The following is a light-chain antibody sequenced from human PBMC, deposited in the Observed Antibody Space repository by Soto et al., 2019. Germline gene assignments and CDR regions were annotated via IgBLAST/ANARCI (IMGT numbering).Light chain of an antibody. CDR1: SSDVGGYNY. CDR3: SSYTSRRTQF. J-gene: IGLJ1*01. V-gene: IGLV2-14*01. CDR2: DVS. Sequence: QSALTQPASVSGSPGQSITISCTGTSSDVGGYNYVSWYQQHPGKAPKLMIYDVSNRPSGVSNRFSGSKSGNTASLTISGLQAEDDADYDCSSYTSRRTQFFGTGTKLTVL.